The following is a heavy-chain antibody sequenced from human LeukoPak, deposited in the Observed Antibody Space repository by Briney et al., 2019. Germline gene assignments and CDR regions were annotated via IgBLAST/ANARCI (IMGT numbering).Heavy chain of an antibody. CDR3: ARDYSGSYLFDY. CDR2: ISYDGSNK. V-gene: IGHV3-30-3*01. CDR1: GFTFSSYT. D-gene: IGHD1-26*01. Sequence: GRSLKLSCAASGFTFSSYTIHWVRQAPGKGLEGVAIISYDGSNKYYADSVKGRFTISRDNSKNTLYLQMNSLRAEDTAVYYCARDYSGSYLFDYWGQGTLVTVSS. J-gene: IGHJ4*02.